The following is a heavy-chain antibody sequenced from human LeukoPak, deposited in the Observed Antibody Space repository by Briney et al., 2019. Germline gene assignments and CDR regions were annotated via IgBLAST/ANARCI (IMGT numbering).Heavy chain of an antibody. CDR1: GFTFSSYG. CDR2: ISYDGSNK. CDR3: AKDGGGYYFDY. D-gene: IGHD3-16*01. J-gene: IGHJ4*02. V-gene: IGHV3-30*18. Sequence: GGSLRLSCAASGFTFSSYGMHWVRQAPGKGLEWVAVISYDGSNKYYADSVKGRFTISRDNSKNTLYLQMNSLRAEDTAVYYCAKDGGGYYFDYWGQGTLVTVSS.